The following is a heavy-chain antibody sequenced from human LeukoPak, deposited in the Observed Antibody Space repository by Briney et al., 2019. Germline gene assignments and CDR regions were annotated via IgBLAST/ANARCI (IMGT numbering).Heavy chain of an antibody. J-gene: IGHJ5*02. Sequence: GGSLRLSCAASGFTFSSYWMSWVRQAPGKGLEWVANIKQDGSEKYYVDSVKGRFTISRDNAKNSLYLQMNSLGAEDTAVYYCAGTYYDILTGPQNWFDPWGQGTLVTVSS. CDR1: GFTFSSYW. CDR3: AGTYYDILTGPQNWFDP. D-gene: IGHD3-9*01. V-gene: IGHV3-7*01. CDR2: IKQDGSEK.